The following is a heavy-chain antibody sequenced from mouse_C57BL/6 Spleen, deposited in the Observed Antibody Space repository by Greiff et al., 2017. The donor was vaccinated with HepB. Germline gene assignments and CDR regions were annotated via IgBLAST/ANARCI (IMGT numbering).Heavy chain of an antibody. J-gene: IGHJ2*01. Sequence: EVMLVESGGDLVKPGGSLKLSCAASGFTFSSYGMSWVRQTPDKRLEWVATISSGGSYTYYPDSVKGRFTISRDNAKNTLYLQMSSLKSEDTAMYYCARQRVVTTLYYFDYCGQGTTLTVSS. D-gene: IGHD2-2*01. CDR2: ISSGGSYT. V-gene: IGHV5-6*01. CDR3: ARQRVVTTLYYFDY. CDR1: GFTFSSYG.